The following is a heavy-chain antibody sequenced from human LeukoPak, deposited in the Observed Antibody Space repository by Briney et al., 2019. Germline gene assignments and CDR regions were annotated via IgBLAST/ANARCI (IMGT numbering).Heavy chain of an antibody. V-gene: IGHV3-48*02. CDR1: GFTFSSCS. CDR3: ARDPHIAAAGTIFDY. Sequence: PGGSLTLSCVVSGFTFSSCSMNWVRQAPRKGLEWVSYISSSSTTRYYADSVKGRFTISRDNDKNSLYLQMNSLRDEDSAVYYCARDPHIAAAGTIFDYWGQGTLVTVSS. CDR2: ISSSSTTR. D-gene: IGHD6-13*01. J-gene: IGHJ4*02.